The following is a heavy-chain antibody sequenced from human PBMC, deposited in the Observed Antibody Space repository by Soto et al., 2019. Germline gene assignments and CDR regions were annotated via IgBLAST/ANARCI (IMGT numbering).Heavy chain of an antibody. CDR2: ITAGGGST. Sequence: GGSLRLSCATSGFTFVNYAMTWVRQPPGKGLEWVSSITAGGGSTYYADFVQGRFTISRDNSKNALYLQMSSLRGEDTAVYYCAKYGNIVGATTLGWFGPWGQGALVTVSS. V-gene: IGHV3-23*01. J-gene: IGHJ5*02. D-gene: IGHD1-26*01. CDR1: GFTFVNYA. CDR3: AKYGNIVGATTLGWFGP.